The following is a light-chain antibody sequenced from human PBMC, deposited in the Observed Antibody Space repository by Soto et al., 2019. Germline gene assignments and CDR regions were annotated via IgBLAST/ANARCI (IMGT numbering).Light chain of an antibody. CDR1: QSVRSNY. J-gene: IGKJ4*01. V-gene: IGKV3-20*01. CDR3: QPYGSSPLT. Sequence: EIVLTQSPDTLSLSPGERATLSCRASQSVRSNYLAWYQQKPGQAPRFLIYDASSRATGIPDRFSGSGSGTDFTLTNSRLEPEGFAVYYCQPYGSSPLTFGGGTKVEIK. CDR2: DAS.